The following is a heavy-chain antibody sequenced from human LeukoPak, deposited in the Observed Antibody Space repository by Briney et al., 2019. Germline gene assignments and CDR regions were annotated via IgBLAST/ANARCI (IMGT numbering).Heavy chain of an antibody. D-gene: IGHD3-3*01. CDR2: IYYSGST. Sequence: SETLSLTCTVSGGSISSSSYYWGWIRQPPGKGLEWIGSIYYSGSTYYNPSLKSRVTISVDTSKNQFSLKLSSVTAADTAVYYCARRGFAPSDYGAQGTLVTVSS. J-gene: IGHJ4*02. CDR3: ARRGFAPSDY. CDR1: GGSISSSSYY. V-gene: IGHV4-39*01.